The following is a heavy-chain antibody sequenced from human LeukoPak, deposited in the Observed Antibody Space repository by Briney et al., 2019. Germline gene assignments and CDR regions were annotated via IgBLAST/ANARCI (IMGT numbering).Heavy chain of an antibody. CDR3: ARSRITIFGVVWRPDAFDI. CDR1: GGSISSSSYY. CDR2: IYYSGST. Sequence: SETLSLTCTVSGGSISSSSYYWGWIRQPPGKGLEWIGSIYYSGSTYYNPSLKSRVTISVDTSKNQFSLKLSSVTAADTAVYYCARSRITIFGVVWRPDAFDIWGQGTMVTVSS. J-gene: IGHJ3*02. D-gene: IGHD3-3*01. V-gene: IGHV4-39*07.